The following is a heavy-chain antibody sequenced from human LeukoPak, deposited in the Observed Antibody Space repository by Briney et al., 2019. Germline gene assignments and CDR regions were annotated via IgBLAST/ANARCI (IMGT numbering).Heavy chain of an antibody. CDR3: ARDIAMDGDRPWAFNI. Sequence: PGGSLRLFCAASGFTFSAYWMTWVRQAPGKGLEWVANIKQDVSERYYVDSVKGRFTISRDNAKNSLYLQMNSLRAEDTAVYYCARDIAMDGDRPWAFNIWGQGTLVTVSS. J-gene: IGHJ3*02. V-gene: IGHV3-7*01. D-gene: IGHD4-17*01. CDR1: GFTFSAYW. CDR2: IKQDVSER.